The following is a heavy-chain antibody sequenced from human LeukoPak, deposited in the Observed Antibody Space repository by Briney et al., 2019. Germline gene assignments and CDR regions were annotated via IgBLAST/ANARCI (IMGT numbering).Heavy chain of an antibody. D-gene: IGHD3-10*01. Sequence: GGSLRLSCAASGFTVSSNYMSWVRQAPGKGLEWVSVIYTGGSTYYADSVKGRFTISRDNSKNTLYLQMNSLRAEDTAVYYCARDRRSEESLDYWGQGTLVTVSS. CDR2: IYTGGST. V-gene: IGHV3-66*01. CDR3: ARDRRSEESLDY. J-gene: IGHJ4*02. CDR1: GFTVSSNY.